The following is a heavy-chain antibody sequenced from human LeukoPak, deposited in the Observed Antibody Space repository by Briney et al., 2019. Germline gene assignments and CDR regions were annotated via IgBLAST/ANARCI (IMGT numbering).Heavy chain of an antibody. CDR2: INPSGGST. CDR3: ARDPIIAVAPLRLDY. CDR1: GGTFSSYA. V-gene: IGHV1-46*01. Sequence: GASVKVSCKASGGTFSSYAISWVRQAPGQGLEWMGIINPSGGSTSYAQKFQGRVTMTRDMSTSTVYMELSSLRSEDTAVYYCARDPIIAVAPLRLDYWGQGTLVTVSS. J-gene: IGHJ4*02. D-gene: IGHD6-19*01.